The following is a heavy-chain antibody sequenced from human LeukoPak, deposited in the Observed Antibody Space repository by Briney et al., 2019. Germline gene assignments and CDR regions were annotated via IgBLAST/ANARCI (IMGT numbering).Heavy chain of an antibody. CDR2: VNHSGST. V-gene: IGHV4-34*01. Sequence: SGTRSLTCAVYVGSFSGYYWSWVRQPPGKGLEWIGKVNHSGSTNYNPCLKSPVTISGDTSKNQFSLQLSSVTAAVTAVYSSARVVYSYAINDWSRSGLGAYPTKYYYHMDDWGKGTTVTVSS. CDR1: VGSFSGYY. D-gene: IGHD5-18*01. CDR3: ARVVYSYAINDWSRSGLGAYPTKYYYHMDD. J-gene: IGHJ6*03.